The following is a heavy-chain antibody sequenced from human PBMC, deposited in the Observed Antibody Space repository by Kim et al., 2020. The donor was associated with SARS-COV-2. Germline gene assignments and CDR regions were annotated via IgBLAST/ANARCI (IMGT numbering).Heavy chain of an antibody. D-gene: IGHD6-13*01. CDR1: GGSISSYY. Sequence: SETLSLTCTVSGGSISSYYWSWIRQPPGKGLEWIGYIYYSGSTNYNPSLKSRVTISVDTSKNQFSLKLSSVTAADTAVYYCARVHSWPDYYYYGMDVWGQGTTVTVSS. CDR3: ARVHSWPDYYYYGMDV. J-gene: IGHJ6*02. V-gene: IGHV4-59*13. CDR2: IYYSGST.